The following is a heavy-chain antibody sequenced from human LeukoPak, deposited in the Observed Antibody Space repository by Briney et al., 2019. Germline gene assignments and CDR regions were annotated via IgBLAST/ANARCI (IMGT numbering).Heavy chain of an antibody. V-gene: IGHV3-30-3*01. J-gene: IGHJ4*02. Sequence: GRSLRLSCAASGFTFSNYAMYWVRQAPGKGLEWVALISYAGSNKYYADSVKGRSTISRDNSKNTLYLQMSSLRVEDTAVYYCARDLDRYCSSSSCHSADYWGQGTLVTVSS. CDR3: ARDLDRYCSSSSCHSADY. CDR2: ISYAGSNK. CDR1: GFTFSNYA. D-gene: IGHD2-2*01.